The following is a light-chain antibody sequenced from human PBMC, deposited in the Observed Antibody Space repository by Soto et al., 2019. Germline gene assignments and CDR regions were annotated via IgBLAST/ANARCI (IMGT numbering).Light chain of an antibody. CDR1: SSEVGSYNL. V-gene: IGLV2-23*02. Sequence: QSVLTQPASVSGSPGQSSTISCTGTSSEVGSYNLVSWYQQHPGKAPKVMIYEVSKRPSGVSNRFSGSKSGNTASLTISGLQAEDEADYYCCSYGGSYVFGPGTKVTVL. CDR3: CSYGGSYV. J-gene: IGLJ1*01. CDR2: EVS.